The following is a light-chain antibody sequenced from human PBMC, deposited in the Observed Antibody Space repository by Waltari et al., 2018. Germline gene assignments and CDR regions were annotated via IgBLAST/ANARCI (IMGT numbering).Light chain of an antibody. CDR1: SSNIGNNY. CDR2: ENT. CDR3: GTWDSSLSGAV. Sequence: QSVLTQPPSVSAAPGQRVTISCSGGSSNIGNNYVSWYRQFPGTAPKLLIYENTGRPSGIPGRFAGSKSGTSATLDITGVQAGDEADYYCGTWDSSLSGAVFGGGTHLTVL. V-gene: IGLV1-51*02. J-gene: IGLJ7*01.